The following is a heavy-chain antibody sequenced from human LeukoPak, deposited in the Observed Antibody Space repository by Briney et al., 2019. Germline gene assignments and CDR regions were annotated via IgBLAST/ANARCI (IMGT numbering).Heavy chain of an antibody. V-gene: IGHV3-23*01. CDR3: AKDQTPYS. CDR2: VDVSGGTT. CDR1: GFTFSSYW. J-gene: IGHJ4*02. D-gene: IGHD4-23*01. Sequence: GGSLRLSCAASGFTFSSYWMHWVRQAPGKGLEWVSTVDVSGGTTYYADSVKGRFTISSDNSKNTLYLQMNSLRADDTAVYYCAKDQTPYSWGQGTLITVSS.